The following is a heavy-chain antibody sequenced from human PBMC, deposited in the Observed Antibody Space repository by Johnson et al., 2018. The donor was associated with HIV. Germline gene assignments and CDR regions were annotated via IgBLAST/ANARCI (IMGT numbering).Heavy chain of an antibody. V-gene: IGHV3-20*04. CDR1: GFTFNDYG. J-gene: IGHJ3*02. CDR2: FNWNGGST. Sequence: VQLVESGGGVVRPGGSLRLSCAASGFTFNDYGMSWVRQVPGKGLEWVSGFNWNGGSTSHVDSVKGRYTISRDNANNPLFLQMNSLRVEDTAVYFCAGDEGVTIFGGLSAFDIWGQGTMVTVSS. CDR3: AGDEGVTIFGGLSAFDI. D-gene: IGHD3-3*01.